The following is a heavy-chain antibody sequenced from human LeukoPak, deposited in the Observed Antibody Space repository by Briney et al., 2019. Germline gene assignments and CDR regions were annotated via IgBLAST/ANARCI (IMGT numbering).Heavy chain of an antibody. D-gene: IGHD5-18*01. Sequence: GGSLRLSCAASGFXFDDYVMHWVRQAPGKGLEWLSFISGDGGATYYADSAKGRFTISRDNGRKSLYLQMHSLRTEDTALYYCAKGGYTYGGRPFDYWGQGTLVTVSS. CDR2: ISGDGGAT. V-gene: IGHV3-43*02. CDR1: GFXFDDYV. CDR3: AKGGYTYGGRPFDY. J-gene: IGHJ4*02.